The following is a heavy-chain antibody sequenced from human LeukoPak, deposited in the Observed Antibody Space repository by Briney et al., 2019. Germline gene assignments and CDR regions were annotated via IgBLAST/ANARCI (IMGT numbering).Heavy chain of an antibody. CDR1: GFTFSSYG. J-gene: IGHJ3*02. V-gene: IGHV3-30*03. D-gene: IGHD6-13*01. Sequence: AGGSLRLSCAASGFTFSSYGMHWVRQAPGKGLEWVAVISYDGSNKYYADSVKGRFTISRDNSKNTLYLQMNSLRAEDTAVYYCARLQQLVRGAFDIWGQGTMVTVSS. CDR2: ISYDGSNK. CDR3: ARLQQLVRGAFDI.